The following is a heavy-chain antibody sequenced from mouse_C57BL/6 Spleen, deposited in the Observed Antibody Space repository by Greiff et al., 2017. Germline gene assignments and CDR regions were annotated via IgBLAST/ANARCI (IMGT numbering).Heavy chain of an antibody. CDR1: GYAFSSYW. CDR2: IYPGDGDT. D-gene: IGHD2-4*01. CDR3: ARHYYDDDGGFGEHSSYYYAMDY. J-gene: IGHJ4*01. Sequence: QVQLQQSGAELVKPGASVKISCKASGYAFSSYWMNWVKQRPGKGLEWIGQIYPGDGDTNYNGKFKGKATLTADKSSSTAYMQLSSLTSEDSAVYFCARHYYDDDGGFGEHSSYYYAMDYWGQGTSVTVSS. V-gene: IGHV1-80*01.